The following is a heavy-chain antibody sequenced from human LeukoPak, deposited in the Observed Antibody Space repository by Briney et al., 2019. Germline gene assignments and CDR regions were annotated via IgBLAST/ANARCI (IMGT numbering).Heavy chain of an antibody. Sequence: GGSLRLSCAASGFTVSSNYMSWVRQAPGKGLEWVSVIYSGGSTYYADSVKGRFTISRDNSKNTLYLQMNSLRAEDTAVYYCAGSYCSGGSCPRGYYYYMDVWGKETTVTISS. V-gene: IGHV3-66*01. CDR3: AGSYCSGGSCPRGYYYYMDV. D-gene: IGHD2-15*01. CDR1: GFTVSSNY. CDR2: IYSGGST. J-gene: IGHJ6*03.